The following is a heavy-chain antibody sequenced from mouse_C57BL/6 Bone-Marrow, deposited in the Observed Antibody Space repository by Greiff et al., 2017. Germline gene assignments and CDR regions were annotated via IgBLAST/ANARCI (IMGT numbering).Heavy chain of an antibody. Sequence: EVNVVESEGGLVQPGSSMKLSCTASGFTFSDYYMAWVRQVPEKGLEWVANINYDGSSTYYLDSLKSRFIISRDNAKNILYLQMSSLKSEDTATYYCARDGGWMDYWGQGTSVTVSS. CDR1: GFTFSDYY. J-gene: IGHJ4*01. CDR2: INYDGSST. V-gene: IGHV5-16*01. D-gene: IGHD2-3*01. CDR3: ARDGGWMDY.